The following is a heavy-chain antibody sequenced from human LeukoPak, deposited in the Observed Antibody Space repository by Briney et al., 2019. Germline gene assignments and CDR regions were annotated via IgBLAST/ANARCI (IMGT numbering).Heavy chain of an antibody. Sequence: PGGSLRLSCAASGITFSKYGMHWVRQAPGKGLEWVAFIRSDGSDKSYADSVKGRFTISRDNSENKLYLQINSLRVEDTAVYYCVKDTPTTGYHLDSWGQGTLVTVSS. V-gene: IGHV3-30*02. D-gene: IGHD1-1*01. J-gene: IGHJ4*02. CDR2: IRSDGSDK. CDR1: GITFSKYG. CDR3: VKDTPTTGYHLDS.